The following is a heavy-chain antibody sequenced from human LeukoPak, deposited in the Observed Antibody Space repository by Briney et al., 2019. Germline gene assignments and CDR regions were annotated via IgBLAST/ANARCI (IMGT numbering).Heavy chain of an antibody. Sequence: PSETLPLTCAVYGGSFSGYYWSWIRQPPGKGLEWIGEINHSGSTNYNPSLKSRVTISVDTSKNQFSLKLSSVTAAGTAVYYCASGGGILNNNNWFDPWGQGTLVTVSS. CDR1: GGSFSGYY. CDR3: ASGGGILNNNNWFDP. D-gene: IGHD3-16*01. CDR2: INHSGST. J-gene: IGHJ5*02. V-gene: IGHV4-34*01.